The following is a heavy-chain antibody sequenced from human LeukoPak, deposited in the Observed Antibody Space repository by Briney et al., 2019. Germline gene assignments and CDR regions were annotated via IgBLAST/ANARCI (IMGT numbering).Heavy chain of an antibody. CDR1: GYSFTGYY. CDR2: INPSTGGT. V-gene: IGHV1-2*02. J-gene: IGHJ4*02. CDR3: ARDRPALLTKRIPYDS. D-gene: IGHD4-4*01. Sequence: ASVKVSCKASGYSFTGYYIHWVRQAPGQGLEWMGWINPSTGGTNFAQKFQGRVTMTRDTSVSTAYMELRNLTSDDTAVYYCARDRPALLTKRIPYDSWGQGTLVTVSS.